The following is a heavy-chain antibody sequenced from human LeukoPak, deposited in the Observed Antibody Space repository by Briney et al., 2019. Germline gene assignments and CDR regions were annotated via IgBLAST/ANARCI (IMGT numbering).Heavy chain of an antibody. J-gene: IGHJ6*02. D-gene: IGHD4-17*01. Sequence: ASVKVSCKASGYTFTSYAMHWVRQAPGQRLEWMGWINAGNGNTKYSQKFQGRVTITRDTSASTAYMELSSLRSEDTAVYYCARDSPTVTPSYYYYGMDVWGQGTTVTVSS. CDR2: INAGNGNT. V-gene: IGHV1-3*01. CDR1: GYTFTSYA. CDR3: ARDSPTVTPSYYYYGMDV.